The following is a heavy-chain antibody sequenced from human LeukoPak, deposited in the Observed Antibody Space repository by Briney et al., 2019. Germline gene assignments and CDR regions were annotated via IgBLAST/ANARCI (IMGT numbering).Heavy chain of an antibody. CDR3: ARDACGDYGFDY. J-gene: IGHJ4*02. CDR2: ISGSSSKI. V-gene: IGHV3-21*01. CDR1: GFTFSSYT. Sequence: GGSLGLSCAASGFTFSSYTMNWVRQPPGEGLEWVPSISGSSSKIYYADPVKGRFTISRDNAKDSLYLQMNSLRADDTAVYYCARDACGDYGFDYWGQGILVTVSS. D-gene: IGHD4-17*01.